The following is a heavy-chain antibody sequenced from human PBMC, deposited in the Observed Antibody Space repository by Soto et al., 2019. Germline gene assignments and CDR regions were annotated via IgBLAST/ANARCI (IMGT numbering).Heavy chain of an antibody. CDR1: GFTFSGYA. V-gene: IGHV3-23*01. D-gene: IGHD2-8*02. CDR2: IRGSGTTI. J-gene: IGHJ4*02. Sequence: EVQLLESGGGLVQPGGSLRLSCAASGFTFSGYAMSWVRQAPGKGLEWVSVIRGSGTTISYADSVKGRFTVSRDNSRNTLYLQMNSLAAEDSAIYFCAKAPTRGGTGGASFDYWGQGTLVTVSS. CDR3: AKAPTRGGTGGASFDY.